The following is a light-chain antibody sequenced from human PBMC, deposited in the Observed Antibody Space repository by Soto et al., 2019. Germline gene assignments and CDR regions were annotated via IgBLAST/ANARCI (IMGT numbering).Light chain of an antibody. CDR3: QQNYSTPFT. CDR2: AAS. CDR1: QSISSY. J-gene: IGKJ3*01. Sequence: DIQMTQSPSSLSASVGDRVTITCRASQSISSYLNWYQQKPGKAPKLLIYAASTLQTGVPSRFSGSGSGTDFTLTISSLQPEDVATYYCQQNYSTPFTFGPGTKVDIK. V-gene: IGKV1-39*01.